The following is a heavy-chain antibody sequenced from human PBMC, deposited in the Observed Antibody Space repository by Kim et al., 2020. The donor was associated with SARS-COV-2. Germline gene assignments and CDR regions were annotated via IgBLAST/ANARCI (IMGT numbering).Heavy chain of an antibody. Sequence: SETLSLTCTVSGGSMTNYYWSWIRQSAGKGLEWIGRIHSSGATYLNPSLNSRITMSLDTSKNQFSLKLSSVTAADTAVYYCARGPLAINDAFDIWGQGT. CDR1: GGSMTNYY. D-gene: IGHD3-3*02. V-gene: IGHV4-4*07. CDR2: IHSSGAT. CDR3: ARGPLAINDAFDI. J-gene: IGHJ3*02.